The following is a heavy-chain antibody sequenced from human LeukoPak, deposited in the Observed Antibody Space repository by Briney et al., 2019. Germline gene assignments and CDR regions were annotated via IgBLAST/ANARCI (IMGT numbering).Heavy chain of an antibody. CDR1: GFTFSSYW. CDR2: ISSSSSYI. CDR3: ARDTAMVTNNFDY. D-gene: IGHD5-18*01. V-gene: IGHV3-21*01. J-gene: IGHJ4*02. Sequence: GGSLRLSCAASGFTFSSYWMHWVRQAPGKGLEWVSSISSSSSYIYYADSVKGRFTISRDNAKNSLYLQMNSLRAEDTAVYYCARDTAMVTNNFDYWGQGTLVTVSS.